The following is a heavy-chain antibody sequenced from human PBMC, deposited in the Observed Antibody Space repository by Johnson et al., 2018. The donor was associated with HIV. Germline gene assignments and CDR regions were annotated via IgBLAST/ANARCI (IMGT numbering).Heavy chain of an antibody. CDR2: ISGSGGST. CDR1: GFTFSSYA. V-gene: IGHV3-23*04. Sequence: VQLVESGGGLVQPGGSLRLSCAASGFTFSSYAMSWVRQAPGKGLEWVSAISGSGGSTYYADSVKGRFTISRANAKNSLYLQMNSLRAEDTALYYCARDQEGYYDSVFDIWGQGTVVTVSS. D-gene: IGHD1-26*01. J-gene: IGHJ3*02. CDR3: ARDQEGYYDSVFDI.